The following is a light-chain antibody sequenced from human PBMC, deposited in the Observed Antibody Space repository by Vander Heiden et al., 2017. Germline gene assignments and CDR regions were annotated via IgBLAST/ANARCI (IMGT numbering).Light chain of an antibody. CDR1: QSHLHSNGYDY. V-gene: IGKV2-28*01. CDR2: LGY. CDR3: MQNLQTPLT. Sequence: DIVMTQSPLSLPVTPGEPASISCRSGQSHLHSNGYDYLDWYLQKPGQSPQLLIYLGYYRASGVPDRFSGSGSGTDFTLKISRVEAEDVGVYYCMQNLQTPLTFGGGTKVEIK. J-gene: IGKJ4*01.